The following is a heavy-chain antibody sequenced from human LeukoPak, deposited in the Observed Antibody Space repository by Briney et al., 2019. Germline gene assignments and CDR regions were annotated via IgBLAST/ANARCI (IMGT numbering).Heavy chain of an antibody. CDR1: GGSFSGYY. CDR2: INHSGST. J-gene: IGHJ4*02. CDR3: ARTHSSGWYYFDY. V-gene: IGHV4-34*01. D-gene: IGHD6-19*01. Sequence: SETLSLTCAVYGGSFSGYYWSWIRQPPGKGLEWIGEINHSGSTNYNPSLKSRVTISVDTSKNRFSLKLSSVTAADTAVYYCARTHSSGWYYFDYWGQGTLVTVSS.